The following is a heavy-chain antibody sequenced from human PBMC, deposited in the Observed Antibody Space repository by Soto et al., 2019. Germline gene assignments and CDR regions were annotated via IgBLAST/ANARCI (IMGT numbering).Heavy chain of an antibody. V-gene: IGHV1-69*12. CDR1: GGTFSSYA. CDR2: IIPIFGTA. CDR3: ARLFGIQLWSGMDV. Sequence: QVQLVQSGAEVKKPGSSVKVSCKASGGTFSSYAISWVRQAPGQGLEWMGGIIPIFGTANYAQKFQGRVTITADESTSTADMELSSLRSEDTAVYYCARLFGIQLWSGMDVWGQGTTVTVSS. J-gene: IGHJ6*02. D-gene: IGHD5-18*01.